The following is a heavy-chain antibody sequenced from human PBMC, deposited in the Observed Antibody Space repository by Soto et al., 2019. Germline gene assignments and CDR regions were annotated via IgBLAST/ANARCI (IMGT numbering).Heavy chain of an antibody. J-gene: IGHJ5*02. Sequence: TSETLSLTCTVSGGSISSSSYYWGWIRQPPGKGLEWIGYIYYSGSTNYNPSLKSRVTISVDTSKNQFSLKLSSVTAADTAVYYCARVDPPAKSWGQGTLVTVSS. CDR2: IYYSGST. D-gene: IGHD5-12*01. CDR1: GGSISSSSYY. V-gene: IGHV4-61*05. CDR3: ARVDPPAKS.